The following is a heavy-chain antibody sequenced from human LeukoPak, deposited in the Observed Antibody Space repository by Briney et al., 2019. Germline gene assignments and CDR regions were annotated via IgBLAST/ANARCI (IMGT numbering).Heavy chain of an antibody. CDR3: AIPPVGY. CDR2: ISYDGSNK. V-gene: IGHV3-30*03. Sequence: GGSLRLSCAASGFTFSSYGMHWVRQAPGKGLEWVAVISYDGSNKYYADSVKGRFTISRDNSKNTLYLQMNSLRAEDTAVYYCAIPPVGYWGQGTLVTVSS. J-gene: IGHJ4*02. CDR1: GFTFSSYG. D-gene: IGHD1-26*01.